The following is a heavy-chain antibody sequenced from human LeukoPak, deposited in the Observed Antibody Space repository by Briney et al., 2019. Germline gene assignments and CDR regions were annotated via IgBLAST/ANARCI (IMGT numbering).Heavy chain of an antibody. CDR1: GYTFTNYG. Sequence: GASVRVSCKAAGYTFTNYGITWVRQAPGQGLEWMGWISAHNGNTNYAQNLQDRVTMAIYTSTTTAYVELRNLRSDDSAVYYCARGRGTYHYFHSWRQGALVTVSS. V-gene: IGHV1-18*01. D-gene: IGHD1-26*01. CDR3: ARGRGTYHYFHS. J-gene: IGHJ4*02. CDR2: ISAHNGNT.